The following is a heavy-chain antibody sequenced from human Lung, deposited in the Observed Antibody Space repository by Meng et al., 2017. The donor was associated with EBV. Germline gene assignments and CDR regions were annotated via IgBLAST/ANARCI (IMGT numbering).Heavy chain of an antibody. V-gene: IGHV1-2*04. CDR1: GGTFSSYA. D-gene: IGHD1-1*01. CDR3: ARGRYELIWGLFDP. Sequence: QLCQAGAEVKKPGSSVKVSCKASGGTFSSYAISWVRQAPGQGLEWMGWINPNTGGTKYAQKFQGWVTLTRDTSISTAYMELSRLRSDDTAVYYCARGRYELIWGLFDPWGQGTLVTVSS. J-gene: IGHJ5*02. CDR2: INPNTGGT.